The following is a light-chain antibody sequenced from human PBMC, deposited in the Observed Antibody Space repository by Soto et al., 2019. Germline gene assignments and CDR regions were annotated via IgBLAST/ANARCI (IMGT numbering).Light chain of an antibody. CDR2: DVS. CDR3: SSYTSSSTLLYV. CDR1: SSDVGGYNY. J-gene: IGLJ1*01. V-gene: IGLV2-14*01. Sequence: QSALTQPVSVSGSPGQSITISCTGTSSDVGGYNYVSWYQQHPGKAPKLMIYDVSNRPSGVSNRFSGSKSGSTASLTISGLQAEDEADYYCSSYTSSSTLLYVFGTGTKVTVL.